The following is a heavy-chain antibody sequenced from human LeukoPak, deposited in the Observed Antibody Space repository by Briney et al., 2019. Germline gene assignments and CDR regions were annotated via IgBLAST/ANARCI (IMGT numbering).Heavy chain of an antibody. CDR2: IRYDGSNK. V-gene: IGHV3-30*02. D-gene: IGHD1-26*01. Sequence: GGSLRLSCAASGFTFSSYGMHWVRQAPGKGLEWVAFIRYDGSNKYYADSVKGRFTISRDNSKNTLYLQMNSLRAEDTAVYYCAKPSSPIGGATTYLIYWGQGTLVTVSS. J-gene: IGHJ4*02. CDR3: AKPSSPIGGATTYLIY. CDR1: GFTFSSYG.